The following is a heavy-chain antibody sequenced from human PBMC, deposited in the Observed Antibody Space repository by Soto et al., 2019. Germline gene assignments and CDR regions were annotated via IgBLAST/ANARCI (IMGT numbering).Heavy chain of an antibody. V-gene: IGHV4-4*02. CDR1: GGSISSSNW. J-gene: IGHJ1*01. CDR3: VTAAAGQGYFQE. Sequence: QVQLQESGPGLVKPSGTLSLTCAISGGSISSSNWWCWARQPPGKGLEWIGEVYHSGRTNYNASLKSRVTTSVDKSKNQFSLKLSSVTAADTAVYYCVTAAAGQGYFQEWGQGTLVTVSS. CDR2: VYHSGRT. D-gene: IGHD6-13*01.